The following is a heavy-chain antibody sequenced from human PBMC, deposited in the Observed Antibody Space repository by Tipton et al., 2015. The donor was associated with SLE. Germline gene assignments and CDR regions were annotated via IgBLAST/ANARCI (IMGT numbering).Heavy chain of an antibody. V-gene: IGHV4-61*01. D-gene: IGHD3-10*01. J-gene: IGHJ3*02. Sequence: TLSLTCTVSGGSVSSGSYYWSWIRQPPGKGLGWIGYIYYSGSTNYNPSLKSRVTISVDTSKNQFSLKLSSVTAADTAVYYCARLIWFGELGAFDIWGQGKMVAVSS. CDR3: ARLIWFGELGAFDI. CDR2: IYYSGST. CDR1: GGSVSSGSYY.